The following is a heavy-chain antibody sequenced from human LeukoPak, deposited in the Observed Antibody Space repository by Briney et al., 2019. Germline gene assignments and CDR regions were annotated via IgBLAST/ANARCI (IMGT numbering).Heavy chain of an antibody. CDR3: ARGRGYSGYDDFDY. CDR1: GYTFTSYG. J-gene: IGHJ4*02. V-gene: IGHV1-2*02. Sequence: ASVKVSCKASGYTFTSYGISWVRQAPGQGLEWMGWINPNSGGTNYAQKFQGRVTMTRDTSISTAYMELSRLRSDDTAVYYCARGRGYSGYDDFDYWGQGTLVTVSS. D-gene: IGHD5-12*01. CDR2: INPNSGGT.